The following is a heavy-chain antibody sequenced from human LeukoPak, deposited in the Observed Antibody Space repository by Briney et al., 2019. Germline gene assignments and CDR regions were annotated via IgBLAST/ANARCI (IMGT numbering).Heavy chain of an antibody. J-gene: IGHJ6*03. V-gene: IGHV1-18*01. D-gene: IGHD4-17*01. CDR3: ARDPVSDYARGWYYYMDV. CDR2: ISAYNGNT. Sequence: ASVKVSCKASGYTFTSYGISWVRQAPGQGLEWMGWISAYNGNTNYAQKLQGRVTMTTDTSTSTAYMELRSLRSDDTAVYYCARDPVSDYARGWYYYMDVWGKGTTVTVSS. CDR1: GYTFTSYG.